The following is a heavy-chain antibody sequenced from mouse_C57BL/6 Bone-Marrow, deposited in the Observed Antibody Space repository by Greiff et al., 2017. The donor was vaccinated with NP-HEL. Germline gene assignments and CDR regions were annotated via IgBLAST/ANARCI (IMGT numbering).Heavy chain of an antibody. V-gene: IGHV1-18*01. J-gene: IGHJ2*01. D-gene: IGHD2-1*01. CDR1: GYTFTDYN. CDR2: INPNNGGT. CDR3: LYGNSTLFDY. Sequence: VQLQQSGPELVKPGASVKIPCKASGYTFTDYNMDWVNQSHGKSLEWIGDINPNNGGTIYNQKFKGKATLTVDKSSSTAYMELRSLTSEDTAVYYCLYGNSTLFDYWGQGTTLTVSS.